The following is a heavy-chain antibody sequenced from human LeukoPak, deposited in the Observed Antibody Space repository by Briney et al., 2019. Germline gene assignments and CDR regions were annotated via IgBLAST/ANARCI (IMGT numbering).Heavy chain of an antibody. V-gene: IGHV3-9*01. CDR1: GFTFDDYA. D-gene: IGHD5-18*01. Sequence: GGSLRLSCAASGFTFDDYAMHWVRQAPGKGPEWVSGISWNSGSIGYADSVKGRFTISRDNAKNSLYLQMNSLRAEDTALYYRATTSYGYSYGYLFDYWGQGTLVTVSS. CDR2: ISWNSGSI. CDR3: ATTSYGYSYGYLFDY. J-gene: IGHJ4*02.